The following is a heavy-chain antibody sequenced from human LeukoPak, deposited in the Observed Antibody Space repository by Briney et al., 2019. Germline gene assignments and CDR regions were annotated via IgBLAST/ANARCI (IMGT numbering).Heavy chain of an antibody. Sequence: EASVKVSCKASGYTFTSYDINWVRQATGQGLEWMGWLDPNSGNTGYAQKFQGRVTLTRNTSINTAYMELSSLRSEDTAVYYCAKMTVSGRDNWFDPWGQGTLVTVSS. J-gene: IGHJ5*02. CDR3: AKMTVSGRDNWFDP. V-gene: IGHV1-8*02. D-gene: IGHD6-19*01. CDR2: LDPNSGNT. CDR1: GYTFTSYD.